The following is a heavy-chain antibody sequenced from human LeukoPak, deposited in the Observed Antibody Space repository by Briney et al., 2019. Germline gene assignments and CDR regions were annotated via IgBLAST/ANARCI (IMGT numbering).Heavy chain of an antibody. CDR3: ARHIPRIAARLGERAFDI. D-gene: IGHD6-6*01. Sequence: ASVKVSCKASGGTFSSYAISWVRQAPGQGLEWMGIIYPGDSDTRYSPSFQGQVTISADKSISTAYLQWSSLKASDTAMYYCARHIPRIAARLGERAFDIWGQGTMVTVSS. CDR1: GGTFSSYA. CDR2: IYPGDSDT. V-gene: IGHV5-51*01. J-gene: IGHJ3*02.